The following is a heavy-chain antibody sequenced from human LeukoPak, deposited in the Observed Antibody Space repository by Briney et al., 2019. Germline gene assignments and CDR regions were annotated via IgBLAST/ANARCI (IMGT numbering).Heavy chain of an antibody. CDR1: GGSISSSTYY. V-gene: IGHV4-39*01. D-gene: IGHD1-26*01. CDR2: IYYSGST. CDR3: ARLGHSVTYYVDHYYFDS. Sequence: SSETLSLTCTVSGGSISSSTYYWGWIRQPPGKGLEWIGTIYYSGSTYYNPSLKNRVTISVDTSKNQFSLKVSSVTATDTSIYYCARLGHSVTYYVDHYYFDSWGQGTLVTVSS. J-gene: IGHJ4*02.